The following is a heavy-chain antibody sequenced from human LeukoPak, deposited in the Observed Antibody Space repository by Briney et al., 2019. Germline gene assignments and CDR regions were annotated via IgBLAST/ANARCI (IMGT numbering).Heavy chain of an antibody. D-gene: IGHD3-3*01. Sequence: GGSLRLSCAASGFAFSNFAMHWVRQAPGKGLEWVAFIRYDGSNKYYADSVKGRFTISRDNSKNTLYLQMNSLRAEDTAVYYCAKDPHPDDFWSGYPACWGQGTLVTVSS. CDR1: GFAFSNFA. J-gene: IGHJ4*02. V-gene: IGHV3-30*02. CDR3: AKDPHPDDFWSGYPAC. CDR2: IRYDGSNK.